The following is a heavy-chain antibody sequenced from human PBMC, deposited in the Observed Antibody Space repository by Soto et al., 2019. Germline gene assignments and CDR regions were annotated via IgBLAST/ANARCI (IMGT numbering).Heavy chain of an antibody. Sequence: QVHLVQSGAEVKKPGASVKVSCKGSGYGFTTYGITWVRQAPGQGLEWMAWISAHNGNTNYAQKLQGRVTVTRDTSPRTANMELRSLRSDDTAVYYCARGRDGDYWGQGALVTVSS. V-gene: IGHV1-18*01. D-gene: IGHD6-6*01. CDR1: GYGFTTYG. CDR2: ISAHNGNT. J-gene: IGHJ4*02. CDR3: ARGRDGDY.